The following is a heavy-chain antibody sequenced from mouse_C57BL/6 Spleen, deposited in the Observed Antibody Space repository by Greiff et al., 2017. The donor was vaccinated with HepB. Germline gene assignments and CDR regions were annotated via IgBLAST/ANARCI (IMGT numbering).Heavy chain of an antibody. Sequence: VQLQQSGAELVKPGASVKMSCKASGYTFTSYWITWVKQRPGRGLEWIGDIYPGSGSTNYNEKFKSKATLTVDTPSSTAYMQLSSLKSEASVVYYGARCGYESMDYWGQGTLVTVSA. CDR3: ARCGYESMDY. CDR1: GYTFTSYW. J-gene: IGHJ4*01. V-gene: IGHV1-55*01. CDR2: IYPGSGST. D-gene: IGHD2-2*01.